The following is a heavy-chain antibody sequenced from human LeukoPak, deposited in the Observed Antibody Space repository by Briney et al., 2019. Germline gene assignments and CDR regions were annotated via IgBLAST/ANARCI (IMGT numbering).Heavy chain of an antibody. CDR2: IIPIFGTA. V-gene: IGHV1-69*13. CDR3: ARAYYYDSSGYYTPLRD. J-gene: IGHJ4*02. CDR1: GGTFSSYA. Sequence: SVKVSCKASGGTFSSYAISWVRQAPGQGLEWMEGIIPIFGTANYAQKFQGRVTITADESTSTAYMELSSLRSEDTAVYYCARAYYYDSSGYYTPLRDWGQGTLVTVSS. D-gene: IGHD3-22*01.